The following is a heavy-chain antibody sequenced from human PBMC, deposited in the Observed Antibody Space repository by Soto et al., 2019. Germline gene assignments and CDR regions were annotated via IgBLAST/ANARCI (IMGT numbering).Heavy chain of an antibody. V-gene: IGHV2-26*01. CDR1: GFSLSNARMG. CDR3: ARILLDSSRYYRMGLDY. CDR2: IFSNDEK. Sequence: QVTLKESGPVLVKPTETLTLTCTVSGFSLSNARMGVSWIRQPPGKALEWLAHIFSNDEKSYSTSLKSRLTIYKHTSKSQVVLNMTNMDPVDTATYYCARILLDSSRYYRMGLDYWGQGTLVTVSS. D-gene: IGHD3-22*01. J-gene: IGHJ4*02.